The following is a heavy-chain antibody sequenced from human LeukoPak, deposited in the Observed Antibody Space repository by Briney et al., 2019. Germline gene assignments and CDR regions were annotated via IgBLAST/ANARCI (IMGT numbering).Heavy chain of an antibody. Sequence: PGGSLRLSCAASGFTFSSYWMSWVRQAPGKGLEWVANIKQDGSEKYYVDSVKGRFTISRDNAKNSLYLQMNSLRAEDTAVYYCARGGLYYYDSSGSHDAFDIWGQGTMVTVSS. V-gene: IGHV3-7*01. CDR2: IKQDGSEK. CDR3: ARGGLYYYDSSGSHDAFDI. J-gene: IGHJ3*02. D-gene: IGHD3-22*01. CDR1: GFTFSSYW.